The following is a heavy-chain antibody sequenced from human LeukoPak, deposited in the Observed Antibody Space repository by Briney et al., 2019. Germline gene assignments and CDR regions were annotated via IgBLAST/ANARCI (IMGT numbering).Heavy chain of an antibody. J-gene: IGHJ3*02. CDR3: ASGREAVAGPDAFDI. Sequence: SVKVSCKASGGTFISYAISWVRQAPGQGLEWMGGIIPIFGTANYAQKFQGRVTITADESTSTAYMELSSLRSEDTAVYYCASGREAVAGPDAFDIWGQGTMVTVSS. CDR2: IIPIFGTA. D-gene: IGHD6-19*01. V-gene: IGHV1-69*13. CDR1: GGTFISYA.